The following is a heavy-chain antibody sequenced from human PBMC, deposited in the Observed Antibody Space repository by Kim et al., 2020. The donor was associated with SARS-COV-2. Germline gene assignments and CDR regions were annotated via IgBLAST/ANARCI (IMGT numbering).Heavy chain of an antibody. V-gene: IGHV3-30*03. D-gene: IGHD3-22*01. CDR3: ASSPRGVVIDCYSSMDF. CDR1: GFTFNSYG. J-gene: IGHJ6*03. CDR2: ISYDGSNK. Sequence: GGSLRLSCAASGFTFNSYGMHWVRQAPGKGLEWVAVISYDGSNKYYADSVKGRFTISRDNSKNTLYLQMNSLRAEDTAVYYCASSPRGVVIDCYSSMDFWGKGTTVTVSS.